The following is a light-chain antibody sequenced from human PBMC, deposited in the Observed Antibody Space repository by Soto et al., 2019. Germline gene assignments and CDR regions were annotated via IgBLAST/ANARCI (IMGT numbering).Light chain of an antibody. J-gene: IGKJ1*01. Sequence: STLSASVGDRVTITCRASQNINDLLAWYQQKPGKAPNLLIYKASSLESGVPSRFSGSGYGTEFTLTISSLQPDDFATFYCQQYSTYSRAFGQGTKVDIK. CDR2: KAS. V-gene: IGKV1-5*03. CDR1: QNINDL. CDR3: QQYSTYSRA.